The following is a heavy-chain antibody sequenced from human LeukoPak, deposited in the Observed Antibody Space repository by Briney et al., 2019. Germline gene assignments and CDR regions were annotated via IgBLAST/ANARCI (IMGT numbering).Heavy chain of an antibody. CDR1: GYTFTGYY. CDR3: ARDSYYYDSSGYYY. Sequence: ASVKVPGKASGYTFTGYYMHWVRQAPGQGLEWMGWINPNSGGTNYAQKFQGRVTMTRDTSISTAYMELSRLRSDDTAVYYCARDSYYYDSSGYYYWGQGTLVTVSS. CDR2: INPNSGGT. J-gene: IGHJ4*02. D-gene: IGHD3-22*01. V-gene: IGHV1-2*02.